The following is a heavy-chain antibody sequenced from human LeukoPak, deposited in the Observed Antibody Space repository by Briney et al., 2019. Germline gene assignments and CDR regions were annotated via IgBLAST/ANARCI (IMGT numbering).Heavy chain of an antibody. CDR3: ARGGLAAAGSEIDS. CDR2: IYQSGST. Sequence: SETLSLTCAVSAVSISNGGYSWSWIRPPPGKGLEWIGYIYQSGSTYYTPSLKSRVTISVDRSKNQFSLKLNSVTAADTAVYYCARGGLAAAGSEIDSWGQGTLVTVSS. V-gene: IGHV4-30-2*01. CDR1: AVSISNGGYS. J-gene: IGHJ4*02. D-gene: IGHD6-13*01.